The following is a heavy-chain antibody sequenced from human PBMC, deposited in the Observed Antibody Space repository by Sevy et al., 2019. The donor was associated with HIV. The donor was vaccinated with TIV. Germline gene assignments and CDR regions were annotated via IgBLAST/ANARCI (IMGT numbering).Heavy chain of an antibody. J-gene: IGHJ6*04. CDR3: ARTTSGYYYYGMDV. V-gene: IGHV3-30-3*01. Sequence: GGSLRLSCAASGFTFSSYAMHWVRQAPGKGLEWVAVISYDGSNKYYADSVKGRFTISRDKSKNTLYLQMNSLRAEDTAVYYCARTTSGYYYYGMDVWGKGTTVTVSS. CDR2: ISYDGSNK. CDR1: GFTFSSYA. D-gene: IGHD2-2*01.